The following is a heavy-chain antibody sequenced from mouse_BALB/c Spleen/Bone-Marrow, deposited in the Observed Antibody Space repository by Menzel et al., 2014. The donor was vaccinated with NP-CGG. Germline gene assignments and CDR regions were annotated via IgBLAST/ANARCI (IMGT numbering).Heavy chain of an antibody. Sequence: QLQQSGAELVKPGASVKLSCKASGYTFTSYYMYWVKQRPGQGLEWIGGINPSNGGTNFNEKFKSKATLTVDKSSSTAYMQLSSLTSEDSAVYYCTRGDDYDEEFAYWGQGTLVTVSA. CDR3: TRGDDYDEEFAY. J-gene: IGHJ3*01. CDR1: GYTFTSYY. D-gene: IGHD2-4*01. V-gene: IGHV1S81*02. CDR2: INPSNGGT.